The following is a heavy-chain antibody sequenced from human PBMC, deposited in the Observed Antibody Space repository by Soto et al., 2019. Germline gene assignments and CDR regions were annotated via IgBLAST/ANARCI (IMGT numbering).Heavy chain of an antibody. Sequence: ASVKVSCKASGYTFRSYGISWVRQAPGQGLEWMGWISGYNGNTHYSQKFQGKVTMTTDTSTSTAYMELRNLRSDDTAVYYCAKADSNYAGRFSYYYMDAWGTGTMVTVSS. CDR3: AKADSNYAGRFSYYYMDA. V-gene: IGHV1-18*01. CDR2: ISGYNGNT. J-gene: IGHJ6*03. CDR1: GYTFRSYG. D-gene: IGHD4-4*01.